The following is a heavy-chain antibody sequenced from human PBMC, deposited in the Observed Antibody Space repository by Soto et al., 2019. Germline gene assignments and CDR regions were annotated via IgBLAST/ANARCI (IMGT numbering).Heavy chain of an antibody. V-gene: IGHV4-30-4*01. CDR2: ISYSGTT. J-gene: IGHJ5*02. CDR3: ARGRGYSYGLDP. Sequence: PSETLSLTCTVSGDSISSINNYWSWIRQPPGEGLEWIGFISYSGTTSYSPSLKSRVAISLDTSKNQFSLNLNFVTAADTAVYYCARGRGYSYGLDPWGQGSLVTVSS. CDR1: GDSISSINNY. D-gene: IGHD5-18*01.